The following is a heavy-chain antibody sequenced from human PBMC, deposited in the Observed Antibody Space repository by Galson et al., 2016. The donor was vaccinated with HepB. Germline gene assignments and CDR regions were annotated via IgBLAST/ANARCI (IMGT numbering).Heavy chain of an antibody. D-gene: IGHD5-24*01. CDR3: ARESSVVRATTH. CDR1: GDSISSGIFY. V-gene: IGHV4-30-4*08. Sequence: TLSLTCTVSGDSISSGIFYWSWIRQPAGKGLEWIGYIYYSGSTYYNPSLKSRVTISVDTSKNQFSLKLSSVTAADTAVYYCARESSVVRATTHWGQGTLVTVSS. J-gene: IGHJ4*02. CDR2: IYYSGST.